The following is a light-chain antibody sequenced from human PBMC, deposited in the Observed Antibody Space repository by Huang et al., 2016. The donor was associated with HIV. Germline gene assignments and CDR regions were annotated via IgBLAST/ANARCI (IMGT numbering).Light chain of an antibody. J-gene: IGKJ3*01. CDR3: QQRTNWPPGFT. CDR1: QNVRKN. Sequence: EIVLTQSPATLSLSPGERATLSCRASQNVRKNLAWYQQKPGRAPRLLIFDASSRATGNPARFMGSGSVTDFTLTISSLEPEDFAVYYCQQRTNWPPGFTFGPGTKVDIK. CDR2: DAS. V-gene: IGKV3-11*01.